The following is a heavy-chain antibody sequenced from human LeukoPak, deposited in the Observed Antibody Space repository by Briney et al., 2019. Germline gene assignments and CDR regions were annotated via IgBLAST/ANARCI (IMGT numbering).Heavy chain of an antibody. CDR2: IWHDGSIK. D-gene: IGHD6-13*01. CDR3: ARVLVAAPGQDY. J-gene: IGHJ4*02. V-gene: IGHV3-33*01. CDR1: GFTFSTYG. Sequence: GGSLRLSCAASGFTFSTYGMHWVRQAPAKGLEWVAVIWHDGSIKYYADSVKGRFTISRDNSKNTLYLQMNSLRAEDTAVYYCARVLVAAPGQDYWGRGTLVTVSS.